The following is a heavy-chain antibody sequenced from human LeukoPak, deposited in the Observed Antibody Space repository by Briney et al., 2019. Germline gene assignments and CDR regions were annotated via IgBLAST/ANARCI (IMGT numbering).Heavy chain of an antibody. CDR1: GFTFSSYA. CDR2: ISGSDNNT. CDR3: AKDVGKWESLHFFDY. D-gene: IGHD1-26*01. J-gene: IGHJ4*02. V-gene: IGHV3-23*01. Sequence: GGSLRLSCAASGFTFSSYAMSWVRQAPGKGLEWVSGISGSDNNTYYPDSVKGRFTISRDDSRNTLYLQMNSLRGDDTAVYYCAKDVGKWESLHFFDYWGQGTLVTVSS.